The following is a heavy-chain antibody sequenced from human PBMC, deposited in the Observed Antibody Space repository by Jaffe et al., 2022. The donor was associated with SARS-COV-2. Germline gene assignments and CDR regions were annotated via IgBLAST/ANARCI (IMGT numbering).Heavy chain of an antibody. Sequence: QVQLVESGGGVVQPGRSLRLSCAASGFTFSSYAMHWVRQAPGKGLEWVAVISYDGSNKYYADSVKGRFTISRDNSKNTLYLQMNSLRAEDTAVYYCARELTLAFDYWGQGTLVTVSS. CDR2: ISYDGSNK. CDR1: GFTFSSYA. J-gene: IGHJ4*02. CDR3: ARELTLAFDY. D-gene: IGHD1-20*01. V-gene: IGHV3-30-3*01.